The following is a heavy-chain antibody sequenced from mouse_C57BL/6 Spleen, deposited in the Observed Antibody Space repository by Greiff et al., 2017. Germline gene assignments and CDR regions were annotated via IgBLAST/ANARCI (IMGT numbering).Heavy chain of an antibody. D-gene: IGHD2-4*01. J-gene: IGHJ3*01. CDR1: GFTFSDYY. CDR2: INYDGSST. Sequence: EVKLVESEGGLVQPGSSMKLSCTASGFTFSDYYMAWVRQVPEKGLEWVANINYDGSSTYYLDSLKSRFIISRDNAKNILYLQMSSLKSEDTATXYCARGFRPNYDSWGQGTLVTVSA. CDR3: ARGFRPNYDS. V-gene: IGHV5-16*01.